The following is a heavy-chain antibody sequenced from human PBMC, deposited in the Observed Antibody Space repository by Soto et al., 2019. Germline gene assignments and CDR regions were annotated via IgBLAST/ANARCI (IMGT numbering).Heavy chain of an antibody. CDR3: ARSGFLEWLLVFGKSYYFDY. CDR2: IRQDGSEK. Sequence: GGSLRLSCAASGFTFSSYWMSWVRQAPGKGLEWVANIRQDGSEKYYVDSVKGRFTISRDNAKNSLYLKMNSLRAEDTAVYYCARSGFLEWLLVFGKSYYFDYWGQGTLVTVSS. CDR1: GFTFSSYW. D-gene: IGHD3-3*01. V-gene: IGHV3-7*01. J-gene: IGHJ4*02.